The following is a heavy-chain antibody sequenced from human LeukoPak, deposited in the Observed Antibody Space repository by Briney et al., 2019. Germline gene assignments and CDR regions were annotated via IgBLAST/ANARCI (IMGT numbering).Heavy chain of an antibody. D-gene: IGHD6-19*01. CDR1: GASISSSSYY. CDR3: ARDTYSSGWFPYYYMDV. Sequence: SETLSLTCSVSGASISSSSYYWGWIRQPPGKGLECVVSMYYSGSTYYNPSLKSRVTISVDTSKNQFSLKLSSVTAADTAVYYCARDTYSSGWFPYYYMDVWGKGTTVTISS. V-gene: IGHV4-39*07. CDR2: MYYSGST. J-gene: IGHJ6*03.